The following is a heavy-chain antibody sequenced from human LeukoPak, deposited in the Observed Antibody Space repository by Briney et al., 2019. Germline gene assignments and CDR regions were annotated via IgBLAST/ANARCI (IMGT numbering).Heavy chain of an antibody. CDR1: GFTVSSNY. CDR3: ARGRSRDGYNLSLDY. CDR2: IYSGGST. Sequence: GGSLRLSCAASGFTVSSNYMSWVRQAPGKGLEWVSVIYSGGSTYYADSVKGRFTISRDNSKNTLYLQMNSLRAEDTAVYYCARGRSRDGYNLSLDYWGQGTLVTVSS. J-gene: IGHJ4*02. V-gene: IGHV3-53*01. D-gene: IGHD5-24*01.